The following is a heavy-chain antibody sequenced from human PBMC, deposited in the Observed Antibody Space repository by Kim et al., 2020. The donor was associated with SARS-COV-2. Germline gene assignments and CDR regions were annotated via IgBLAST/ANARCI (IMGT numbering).Heavy chain of an antibody. J-gene: IGHJ6*02. Sequence: ASVKGRFTISRDDSKSIAYLQMNSLKTEDTAVYYCTRNVRGYYSTAGMDVWGQGTTVTVSS. D-gene: IGHD5-18*01. V-gene: IGHV3-49*02. CDR3: TRNVRGYYSTAGMDV.